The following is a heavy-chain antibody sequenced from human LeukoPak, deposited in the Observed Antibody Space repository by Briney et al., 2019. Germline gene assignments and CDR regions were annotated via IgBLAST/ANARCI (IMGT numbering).Heavy chain of an antibody. CDR1: GFTFSSYA. CDR3: ARAGGYCSGGSCYPNWFDP. D-gene: IGHD2-15*01. CDR2: ISSSSSYI. Sequence: GGSLRLSCAASGFTFSSYAMNWVRQAPGKGLEWVSSISSSSSYIYYADSVKGRFTISRDNAKNSLYLQMNSLRAEDTAVYYCARAGGYCSGGSCYPNWFDPWGQGTLVTVSS. J-gene: IGHJ5*02. V-gene: IGHV3-21*01.